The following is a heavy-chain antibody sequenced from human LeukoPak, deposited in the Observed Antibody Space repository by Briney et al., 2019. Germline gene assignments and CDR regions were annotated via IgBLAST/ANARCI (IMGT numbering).Heavy chain of an antibody. J-gene: IGHJ4*02. V-gene: IGHV3-23*01. CDR1: GFTFSSYA. CDR3: AKLGYDSSGYLRGRFDY. D-gene: IGHD3-22*01. CDR2: ISGSGGST. Sequence: GGSLRLSCAASGFTFSSYAMSWVRQAPGKGLEWVSRISGSGGSTYYADSVKGRFTISRDNSKNTLYLQMNSLRAEDTAVYYCAKLGYDSSGYLRGRFDYWGQGTLVTVSS.